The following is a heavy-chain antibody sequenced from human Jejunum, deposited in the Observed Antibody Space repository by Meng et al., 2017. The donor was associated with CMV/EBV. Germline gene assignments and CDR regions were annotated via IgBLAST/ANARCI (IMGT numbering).Heavy chain of an antibody. V-gene: IGHV1-18*01. CDR3: ARDTYLGEYFQH. CDR1: GYTFIDYV. Sequence: KSSGYTFIDYVISWVRQAPGQGLEWMGWISPKTGNTKYAQKLQDRVSMTTDISTNTAYLDLRGLKSDDTAVYYCARDTYLGEYFQHWGQGTLVTVSS. J-gene: IGHJ1*01. D-gene: IGHD2/OR15-2a*01. CDR2: ISPKTGNT.